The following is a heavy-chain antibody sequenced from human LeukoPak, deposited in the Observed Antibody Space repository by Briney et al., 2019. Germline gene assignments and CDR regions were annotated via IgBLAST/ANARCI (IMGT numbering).Heavy chain of an antibody. CDR3: AREVANSRFDC. CDR1: GGSISSGDYY. Sequence: SETLSLTCTVSGGSISSGDYYWSWIRQLPGKGLEYIGYIYYSGSTYYNPSLKSRVTISVDTSKNQLSLKLSSVTAADTAVYYCAREVANSRFDCWGQGTLVAVSS. V-gene: IGHV4-31*03. D-gene: IGHD2-15*01. J-gene: IGHJ4*02. CDR2: IYYSGST.